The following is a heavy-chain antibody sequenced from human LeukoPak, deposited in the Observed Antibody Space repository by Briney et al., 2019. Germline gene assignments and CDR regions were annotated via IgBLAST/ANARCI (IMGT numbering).Heavy chain of an antibody. Sequence: GGSLRLSCAASGFTVSSNYMSWVRQAPGKGLEWVSVIYSGGSTYYADSVKGRFTISRDNSKNTLYLQMNSLRAEDTAVYYCVLRGLMATIEYWGQGTLVTVSS. D-gene: IGHD5-12*01. V-gene: IGHV3-53*01. J-gene: IGHJ4*02. CDR2: IYSGGST. CDR1: GFTVSSNY. CDR3: VLRGLMATIEY.